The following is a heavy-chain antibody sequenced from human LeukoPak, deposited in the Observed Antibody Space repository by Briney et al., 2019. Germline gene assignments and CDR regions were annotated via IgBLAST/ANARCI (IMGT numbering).Heavy chain of an antibody. CDR3: ARVGINCSSTSCYRYYYYMDV. CDR2: IYTSGST. CDR1: GGSISSGSYY. Sequence: SETLSLTCTVSGGSISSGSYYWSWIRQPAGKGLEWIERIYTSGSTNYNSSLKSRVTISVDTSKNQFSLKLSSVTAADTAVYYCARVGINCSSTSCYRYYYYMDVWGKGTTVTVSS. D-gene: IGHD2-2*02. J-gene: IGHJ6*03. V-gene: IGHV4-61*02.